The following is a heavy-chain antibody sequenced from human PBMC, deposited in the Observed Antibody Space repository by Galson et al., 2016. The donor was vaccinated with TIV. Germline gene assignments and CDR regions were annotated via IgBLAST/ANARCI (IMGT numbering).Heavy chain of an antibody. D-gene: IGHD5-18*01. J-gene: IGHJ2*01. CDR3: ARRQLWFWYFDL. CDR2: IYHGGST. CDR1: GYSISRGFY. V-gene: IGHV4-38-2*01. Sequence: LTCAVSGYSISRGFYWAWIRQPPGKGLEWVGTIYHGGSTYFNPSLKSRIAISVNTSKNQFTLKLITVTAADTAVYYCARRQLWFWYFDLWGRGTLVTVSS.